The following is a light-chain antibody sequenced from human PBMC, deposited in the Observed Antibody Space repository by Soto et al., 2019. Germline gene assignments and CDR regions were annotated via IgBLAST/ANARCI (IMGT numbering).Light chain of an antibody. CDR1: QGIGSA. CDR2: DAS. V-gene: IGKV1-13*02. J-gene: IGKJ5*01. CDR3: QQYNSYSPQYT. Sequence: AIQLTQSPSSLSASVGDRVSITCRASQGIGSALAWYQLKPGAAPALLIYDASTLESGVPSRFSGSGSGTEFTLTISSLQPDDFATYYCQQYNSYSPQYTFGQGTRLEI.